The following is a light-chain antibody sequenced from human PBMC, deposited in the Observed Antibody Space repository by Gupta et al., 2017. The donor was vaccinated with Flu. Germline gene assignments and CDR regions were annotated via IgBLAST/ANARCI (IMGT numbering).Light chain of an antibody. Sequence: DIQMTQSPSSLSASVGDRVTISCLASQDLRNDLAWYQQKPGKAPKRLMSAASSSQTGVPSGFSDSGSGTEFTLTISSLQPEDFATYYCRQHNSYPYTFSQWTKLEI. V-gene: IGKV1-17*01. CDR3: RQHNSYPYT. CDR2: AAS. J-gene: IGKJ2*01. CDR1: QDLRND.